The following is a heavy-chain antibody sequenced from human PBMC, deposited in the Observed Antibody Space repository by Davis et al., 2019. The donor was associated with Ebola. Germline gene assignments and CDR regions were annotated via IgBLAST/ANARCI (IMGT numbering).Heavy chain of an antibody. J-gene: IGHJ4*02. CDR3: ARTYYDYVWGSYRSGYFDY. D-gene: IGHD3-16*02. CDR1: GGSFSGYY. Sequence: GSLRLSCAVYGGSFSGYYWSWIRQPPGKGLEWIGEINHSGSTNYNPSLKSRVTISVDTSKNQFSLKLSSVTAADTAVYYCARTYYDYVWGSYRSGYFDYWGQGTLVTVSS. V-gene: IGHV4-34*01. CDR2: INHSGST.